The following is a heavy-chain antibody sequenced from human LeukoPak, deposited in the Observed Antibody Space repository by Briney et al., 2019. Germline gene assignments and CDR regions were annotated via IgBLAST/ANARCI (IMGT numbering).Heavy chain of an antibody. V-gene: IGHV4-38-2*02. CDR2: IYHSGNT. D-gene: IGHD6-19*01. CDR1: GFSINSGYY. Sequence: SETLSLTCTVSGFSINSGYYWGWIRQPPGKGLEWIGSIYHSGNTYYNPSLKSRVTISLDTSKNQFSLQLSSVTAADTAVYYCARAMAVAGSIDYWGQGTLVTVSS. CDR3: ARAMAVAGSIDY. J-gene: IGHJ4*02.